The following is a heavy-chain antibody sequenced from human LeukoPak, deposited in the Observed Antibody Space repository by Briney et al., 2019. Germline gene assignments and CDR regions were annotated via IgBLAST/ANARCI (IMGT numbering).Heavy chain of an antibody. CDR3: ARDGVGRNTYGWENDY. Sequence: GGSLRLSCAASGFTFSSYSMNWVRQAPGKGLEWVSSITSSSSYIYYADSVKGRFTISRDNAKNSLYLQMNSLRAEDTAVYYCARDGVGRNTYGWENDYWGQGTLVTVSS. D-gene: IGHD5-18*01. J-gene: IGHJ4*02. CDR1: GFTFSSYS. V-gene: IGHV3-21*01. CDR2: ITSSSSYI.